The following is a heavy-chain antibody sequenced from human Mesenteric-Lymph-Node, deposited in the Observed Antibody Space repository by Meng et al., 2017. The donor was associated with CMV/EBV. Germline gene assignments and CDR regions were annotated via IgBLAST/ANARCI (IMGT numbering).Heavy chain of an antibody. D-gene: IGHD2-2*02. Sequence: GESLKISCAASGFTFSSYWMSWVRQAPGKGLEWVANIKQDGSEKYYVDSVKGRFTISRDNAKNSLYLQMNSLRAEDTAVYYCAKGILNIVVVPAAIPMGDYYYGMDVWGQGTTVTVSS. V-gene: IGHV3-7*01. CDR2: IKQDGSEK. CDR1: GFTFSSYW. J-gene: IGHJ6*02. CDR3: AKGILNIVVVPAAIPMGDYYYGMDV.